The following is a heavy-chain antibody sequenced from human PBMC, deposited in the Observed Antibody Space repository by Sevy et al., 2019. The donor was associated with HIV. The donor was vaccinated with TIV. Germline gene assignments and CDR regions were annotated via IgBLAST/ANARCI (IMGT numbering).Heavy chain of an antibody. CDR2: IYYSGST. CDR1: GGSISSSSYY. V-gene: IGHV4-39*07. J-gene: IGHJ3*02. CDR3: ARDTWGRYYDFWSGSPPHAFDI. D-gene: IGHD3-3*01. Sequence: SETLSLTCTVSGGSISSSSYYWGWIRQPPGKGLEWIGSIYYSGSTYYHPSLKSRVTISVDTSKNQFSLKLSSVTAADTAVYYCARDTWGRYYDFWSGSPPHAFDIWGQGTMVTVSS.